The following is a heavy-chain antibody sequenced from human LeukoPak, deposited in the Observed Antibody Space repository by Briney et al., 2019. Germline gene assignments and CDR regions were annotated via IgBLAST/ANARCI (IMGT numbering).Heavy chain of an antibody. CDR2: ISRGGSTT. Sequence: GGSLRLSCAASGFTFSDSYMSWIRQAPGKGLEWVSYISRGGSTTYYADSVKGRFTISRDNAKNSLYLQMNSLRAEDTAVYYCARGGTIFGVVILDYWGQGTLVTVSS. V-gene: IGHV3-11*04. CDR3: ARGGTIFGVVILDY. CDR1: GFTFSDSY. J-gene: IGHJ4*02. D-gene: IGHD3-3*01.